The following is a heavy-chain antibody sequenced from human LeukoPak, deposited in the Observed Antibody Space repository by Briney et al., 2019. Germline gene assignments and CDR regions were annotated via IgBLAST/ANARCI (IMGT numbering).Heavy chain of an antibody. J-gene: IGHJ4*02. V-gene: IGHV3-11*01. D-gene: IGHD2-15*01. Sequence: GGSLRLSCAASGFTFSDYYMSWIRQAPGKGLEWVSYISSSGSTIYYADSVKGRFTISRDNAENSLYLQMNSLRAEDTAVYYCARAPRYCSGGSCYDYWGQGTLVTVSS. CDR2: ISSSGSTI. CDR1: GFTFSDYY. CDR3: ARAPRYCSGGSCYDY.